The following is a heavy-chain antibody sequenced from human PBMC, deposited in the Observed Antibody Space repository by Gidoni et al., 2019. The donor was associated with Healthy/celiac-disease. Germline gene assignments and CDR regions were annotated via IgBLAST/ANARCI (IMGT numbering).Heavy chain of an antibody. CDR1: GGSFSGYY. J-gene: IGHJ6*02. D-gene: IGHD1-1*01. Sequence: QVQLQQWGAGLLKPSETLSLTCAVYGGSFSGYYWSWIRQPPGKGLEWIGEINHSGSTNYNPSLKSRVTISVDTSKNQFSLKLSSVTAADTAVYYCARETGGNYYYYGMDVWGQGTTVTVSS. CDR3: ARETGGNYYYYGMDV. CDR2: INHSGST. V-gene: IGHV4-34*01.